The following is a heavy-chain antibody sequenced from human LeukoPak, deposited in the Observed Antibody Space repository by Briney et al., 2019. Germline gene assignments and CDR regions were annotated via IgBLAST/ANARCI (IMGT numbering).Heavy chain of an antibody. CDR3: ARDYGDYQNVDAFDI. J-gene: IGHJ3*02. CDR2: IYYSGST. V-gene: IGHV4-59*01. D-gene: IGHD4-17*01. Sequence: PSETLSLTCTVSRGSISSYYWSWIRQPPGKGLEWIGYIYYSGSTNYNPSLKSRVTISVDTSKNQFSLKLSSVTAADTAVYYCARDYGDYQNVDAFDIWGQGTMVTVSS. CDR1: RGSISSYY.